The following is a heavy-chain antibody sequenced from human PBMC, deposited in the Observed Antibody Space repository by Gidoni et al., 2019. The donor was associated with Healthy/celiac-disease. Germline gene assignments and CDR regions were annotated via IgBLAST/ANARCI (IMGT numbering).Heavy chain of an antibody. CDR1: GYSFTSYW. CDR2: IYPGDSDT. Sequence: EVQLVQSGAEVKKPGESLKISCKGSGYSFTSYWIGWVRQMPGKGLEWMGIIYPGDSDTRYSPSFQGQVTISADKSISTAYLKWSSLKASDTAMYYCARGRYCSGGSCYTDAFDIWGQGTMVTVSS. D-gene: IGHD2-15*01. V-gene: IGHV5-51*01. J-gene: IGHJ3*02. CDR3: ARGRYCSGGSCYTDAFDI.